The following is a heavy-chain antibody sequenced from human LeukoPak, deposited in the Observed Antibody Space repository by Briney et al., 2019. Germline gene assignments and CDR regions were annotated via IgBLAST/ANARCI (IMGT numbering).Heavy chain of an antibody. D-gene: IGHD1-1*01. CDR1: GGSISSGSYY. CDR3: AREPTGMNLFHY. J-gene: IGHJ4*02. V-gene: IGHV4-61*02. Sequence: SETLSLTCTVSGGSISSGSYYWSWIRQPAGKGLEWIGRIYTSGSTNYNPSLKSRVTISVDTSKNQFSLKLSSVTAADTAVYYCAREPTGMNLFHYWGQGTLVTASS. CDR2: IYTSGST.